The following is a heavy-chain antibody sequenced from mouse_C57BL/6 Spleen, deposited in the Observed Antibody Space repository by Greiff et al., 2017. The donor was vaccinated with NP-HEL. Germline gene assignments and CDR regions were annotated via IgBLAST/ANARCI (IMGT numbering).Heavy chain of an antibody. J-gene: IGHJ2*01. CDR1: GFTFSDYG. D-gene: IGHD1-1*01. CDR2: ISSGSSTI. CDR3: AILYGSSFDY. Sequence: EVKLMESGGGLVKPGGSLKLSCAASGFTFSDYGMHWVRQAPEKGLEWVAYISSGSSTIYYADTVKGRFTISRDNAKNTLFLQMTSLRSEDTAMYYCAILYGSSFDYWGQGTTLTVSS. V-gene: IGHV5-17*01.